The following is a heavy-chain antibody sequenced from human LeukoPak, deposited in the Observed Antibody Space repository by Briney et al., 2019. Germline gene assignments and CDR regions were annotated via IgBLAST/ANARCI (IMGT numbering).Heavy chain of an antibody. Sequence: PGGSLRLSCVASGFTFNLYWMSWVRQAPGKGLEWVANIKQDGSEKYYVDSVKGRFTISRDNAENSLYLQMNSLRAEDTAVYYCARDGDTSGYSDWGQGTLVTVSS. D-gene: IGHD3-22*01. CDR3: ARDGDTSGYSD. CDR2: IKQDGSEK. CDR1: GFTFNLYW. V-gene: IGHV3-7*01. J-gene: IGHJ4*02.